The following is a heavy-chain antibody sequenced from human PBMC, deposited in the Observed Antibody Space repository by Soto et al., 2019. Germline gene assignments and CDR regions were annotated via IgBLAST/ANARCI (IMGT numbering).Heavy chain of an antibody. J-gene: IGHJ6*02. D-gene: IGHD3-10*01. CDR2: INYDGYS. Sequence: QVQLQESGPGLVKPSETLSLTCTVSGGSITNYYCSWFRQPPGKGLEWIGYINYDGYSAYNLSLRGRVTLSRAASSTESSLRLGSVTATDTAVYYCARHGFGPLHGLVDVWGPGPTVIVSS. CDR1: GGSITNYY. CDR3: ARHGFGPLHGLVDV. V-gene: IGHV4-59*08.